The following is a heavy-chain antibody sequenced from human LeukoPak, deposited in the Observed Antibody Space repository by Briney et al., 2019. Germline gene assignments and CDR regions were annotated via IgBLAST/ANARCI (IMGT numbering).Heavy chain of an antibody. Sequence: GGSLRLSCAASGFTLSNAWMSWVRQAPGKGLEWVGRIKSKTDGGTTDYAAPVKGRFTISRDDSKNTLYLQMNSLKTEDTAVYYCTTAWAYYSNYGGYYYYMDVWGKGTTVTVSS. CDR2: IKSKTDGGTT. J-gene: IGHJ6*03. CDR1: GFTLSNAW. V-gene: IGHV3-15*01. CDR3: TTAWAYYSNYGGYYYYMDV. D-gene: IGHD4-11*01.